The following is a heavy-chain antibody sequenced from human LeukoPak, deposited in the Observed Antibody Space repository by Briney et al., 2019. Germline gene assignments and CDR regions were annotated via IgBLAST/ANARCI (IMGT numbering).Heavy chain of an antibody. CDR2: FDPEDGET. D-gene: IGHD2-8*01. CDR1: GYTLTELS. Sequence: ASVKVSCKVSGYTLTELSMHWVRQAPGKGLEWMGGFDPEDGETIYAQKFQGRVTMTEDTSTDTAYMELSSLRSEDTAVYYCATATQDIVLQAAFDIWGQGTMVTVSS. J-gene: IGHJ3*02. CDR3: ATATQDIVLQAAFDI. V-gene: IGHV1-24*01.